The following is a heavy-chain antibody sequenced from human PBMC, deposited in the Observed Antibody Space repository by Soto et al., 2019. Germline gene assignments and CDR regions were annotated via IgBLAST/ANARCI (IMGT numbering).Heavy chain of an antibody. CDR1: GGSFSGYY. Sequence: SESLSLTCAVYGGSFSGYYWSWIRQPPGKGLEWIGEINHSGSTNYNPSLKSRVTISVDTSKNQFSLKLSSVTAADTDVYYCARGAKAAVDYWGQGTLVTVSS. CDR2: INHSGST. V-gene: IGHV4-34*01. J-gene: IGHJ4*02. D-gene: IGHD2-15*01. CDR3: ARGAKAAVDY.